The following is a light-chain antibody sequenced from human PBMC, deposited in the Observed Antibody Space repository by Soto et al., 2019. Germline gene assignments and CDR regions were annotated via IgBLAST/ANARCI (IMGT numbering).Light chain of an antibody. CDR2: GAS. V-gene: IGKV3-15*01. Sequence: EIGMTQSPSTLPVSPGERATLSCRASQSVSSNLAWYQQKPGQAPRFLIYGASTRATGIPARFSGSGSGTEFTLTISSLQSEDFAVYYCQQYGNWPLTFGGGTKV. CDR3: QQYGNWPLT. CDR1: QSVSSN. J-gene: IGKJ4*01.